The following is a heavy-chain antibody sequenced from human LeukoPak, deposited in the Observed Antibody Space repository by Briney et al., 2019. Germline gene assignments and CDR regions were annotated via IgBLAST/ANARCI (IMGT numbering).Heavy chain of an antibody. CDR2: IYYSGST. V-gene: IGHV4-59*01. Sequence: SETLSLTCTVSGGSISSYYWSWIRQPPGKGLEWIGYIYYSGSTNYNPSLKSRVTISVDTSKNQFSLKLCSVTAADTVVYYCARAHRGQGYYYGMDVWGQGTTVTVPS. CDR1: GGSISSYY. CDR3: ARAHRGQGYYYGMDV. D-gene: IGHD1-14*01. J-gene: IGHJ6*02.